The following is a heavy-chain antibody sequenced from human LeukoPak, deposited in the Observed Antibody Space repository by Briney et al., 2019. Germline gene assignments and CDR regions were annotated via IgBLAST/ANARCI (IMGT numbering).Heavy chain of an antibody. J-gene: IGHJ4*02. CDR3: ARDHSVRWYDSDY. V-gene: IGHV3-48*01. CDR1: GFTFSSYS. Sequence: GGSLRLSCAASGFTFSSYSMNWVRQAPGKGLEWVSYISSSSNTIYYADSVKGRFTISRDNAKNSLYLQMNSLRAEDTAVYYCARDHSVRWYDSDYWGQGTLVTVSS. CDR2: ISSSSNTI. D-gene: IGHD4-23*01.